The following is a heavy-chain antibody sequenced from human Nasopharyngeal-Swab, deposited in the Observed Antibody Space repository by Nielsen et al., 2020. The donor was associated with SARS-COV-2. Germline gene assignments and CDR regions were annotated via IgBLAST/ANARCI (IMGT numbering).Heavy chain of an antibody. J-gene: IGHJ6*02. D-gene: IGHD6-13*01. Sequence: GESLKISCAASGFTFSSYAMHWVRQAPGKGLEWVAVISYDGSKKYYADSVKGRFTISRDNSKNTLYLQMNSLRAEDTAVYYCARDQGSSWYTYNYYCGMDVWGQGTTVTVSS. CDR2: ISYDGSKK. V-gene: IGHV3-30-3*01. CDR1: GFTFSSYA. CDR3: ARDQGSSWYTYNYYCGMDV.